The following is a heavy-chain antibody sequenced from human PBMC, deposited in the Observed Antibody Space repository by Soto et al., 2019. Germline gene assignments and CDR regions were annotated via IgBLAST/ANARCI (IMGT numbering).Heavy chain of an antibody. J-gene: IGHJ4*02. CDR2: IYYSGST. CDR3: ARRYGGNFDD. Sequence: SETLSLTCTVSGGSISSYYWSWIRQPPGKGLEWIGYIYYSGSTNYNPSLKSRVTISVDTSKNQFSLKLSSVTAADTAVYYCARRYGGNFDDWGQGTLVTVSS. D-gene: IGHD3-16*01. V-gene: IGHV4-59*01. CDR1: GGSISSYY.